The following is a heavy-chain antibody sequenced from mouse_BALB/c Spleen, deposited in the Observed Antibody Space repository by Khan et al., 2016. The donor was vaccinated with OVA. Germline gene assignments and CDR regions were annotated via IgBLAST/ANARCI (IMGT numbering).Heavy chain of an antibody. V-gene: IGHV1S136*01. J-gene: IGHJ3*01. CDR3: ARDHGKSVWFAD. CDR1: GYTFTNYI. CDR2: INPYNAGA. Sequence: VQLKQSGPELVKPGASVKMSCKASGYTFTNYIIYWVKQKPGQGLEWIGYINPYNAGANYNEKFKGKATLTSDHSSSTANMELSGLNSEDSAVYYCARDHGKSVWFADWGQGTLVTVSA.